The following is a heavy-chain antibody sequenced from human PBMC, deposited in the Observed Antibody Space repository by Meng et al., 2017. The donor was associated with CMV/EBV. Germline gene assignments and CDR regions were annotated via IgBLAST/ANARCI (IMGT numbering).Heavy chain of an antibody. CDR3: AKMTYYYDSSGYNYHYSY. CDR2: ISGSGGST. D-gene: IGHD3-22*01. V-gene: IGHV3-23*01. J-gene: IGHJ4*02. Sequence: FTFSSYAMSWVRQAPGKGLEWFSAISGSGGSTYYADSVKGRFTISRDNSKNTLYLQMNSLRAEDTAVYYCAKMTYYYDSSGYNYHYSYWGQGTLVTVSS. CDR1: FTFSSYA.